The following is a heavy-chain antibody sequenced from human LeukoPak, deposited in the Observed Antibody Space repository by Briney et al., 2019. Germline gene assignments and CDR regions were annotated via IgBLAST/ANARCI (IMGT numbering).Heavy chain of an antibody. CDR2: INKDGSER. CDR3: ARGASSWYSTSPNFDY. D-gene: IGHD6-13*01. V-gene: IGHV3-7*01. J-gene: IGHJ4*02. CDR1: GFTFSSYW. Sequence: GGSLRLSCAASGFTFSSYWMTWARQVPGKGLEWVANINKDGSERNYADSLKGRFTISRDNAMSSLYLQMNSLRAEDTAVYFCARGASSWYSTSPNFDYWGQGTLVTVSS.